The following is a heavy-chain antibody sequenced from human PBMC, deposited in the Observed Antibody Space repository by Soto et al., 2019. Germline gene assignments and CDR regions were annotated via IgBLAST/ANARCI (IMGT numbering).Heavy chain of an antibody. V-gene: IGHV1-69*13. J-gene: IGHJ4*02. Sequence: SVKVSCKASGGTFSSYAISWVRQAPGQGLEWMGGIIPIFGTANYAQKFQGRVTITADESTSTAYMELSSLRSEDTAVYYCARDRGATIMAFMFTFGYWGQGTFVTVSS. CDR1: GGTFSSYA. D-gene: IGHD5-12*01. CDR3: ARDRGATIMAFMFTFGY. CDR2: IIPIFGTA.